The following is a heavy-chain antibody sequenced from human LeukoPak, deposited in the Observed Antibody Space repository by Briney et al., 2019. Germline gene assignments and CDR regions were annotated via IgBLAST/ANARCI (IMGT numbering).Heavy chain of an antibody. V-gene: IGHV3-30*02. CDR1: GFTFSSYG. CDR2: IRYDGSNK. D-gene: IGHD3-10*01. J-gene: IGHJ4*02. CDR3: AKVLRFGVDY. Sequence: PGGSLRLSCAASGFTFSSYGMHWVRQAPGRGLEWVAFIRYDGSNKYYADSVKGRSTISRDNSKNTLYLQMNSLRAEDTAVYYCAKVLRFGVDYWGQGTLVTVSS.